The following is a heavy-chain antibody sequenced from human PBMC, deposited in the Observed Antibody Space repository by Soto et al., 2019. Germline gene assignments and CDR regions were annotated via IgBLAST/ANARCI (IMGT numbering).Heavy chain of an antibody. CDR2: IYHSGST. Sequence: QVQLQESGPGLVKPSGTLSLTCAVSGGSISSSNWWSWVRQPPGKGLEWIGEIYHSGSTNYNPTLKMRATIFVNKSKDQFSLKLTSGASPGGGVYSWTRGGGGSYYAFDIWGQGTMVTVSS. CDR1: GGSISSSNW. V-gene: IGHV4-4*02. D-gene: IGHD1-26*01. J-gene: IGHJ3*02. CDR3: TRGGGGSYYAFDI.